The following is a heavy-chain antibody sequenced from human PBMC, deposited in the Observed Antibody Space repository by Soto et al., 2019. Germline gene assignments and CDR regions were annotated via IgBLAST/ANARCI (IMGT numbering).Heavy chain of an antibody. V-gene: IGHV3-23*01. CDR3: AKDWLAVRGEPPTD. CDR1: GFTFSSYA. D-gene: IGHD3-10*01. Sequence: EVQLLESGGGLVQPGGSLRLSCAASGFTFSSYAMSWVRQAPGKGLEWVSAISGSGGSTYYADSVKGRFTISRDNSKNTLYLQRSRLRAEDTAVYYCAKDWLAVRGEPPTDWGQGTLVTVSS. CDR2: ISGSGGST. J-gene: IGHJ4*02.